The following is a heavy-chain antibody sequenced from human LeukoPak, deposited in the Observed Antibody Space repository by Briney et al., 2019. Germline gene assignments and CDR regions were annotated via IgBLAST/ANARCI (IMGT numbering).Heavy chain of an antibody. CDR3: ARNDFWTTYRVTAYDC. J-gene: IGHJ4*02. Sequence: GGSLRLSCAASGFTFSSYYMSWVRQAPGKGLEGVANIKQDGSAKYYVDSVKGRLTISRDNAKKSLYLLMNSLPAEDTAVYYCARNDFWTTYRVTAYDCWGQGTLVTVSS. V-gene: IGHV3-7*01. CDR2: IKQDGSAK. CDR1: GFTFSSYY. D-gene: IGHD3-3*01.